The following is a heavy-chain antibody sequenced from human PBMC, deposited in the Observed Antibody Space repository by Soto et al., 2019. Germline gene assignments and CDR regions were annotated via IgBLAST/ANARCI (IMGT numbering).Heavy chain of an antibody. CDR2: ISYDGSNK. J-gene: IGHJ6*02. CDR1: GFTFSSYG. Sequence: GGSLRLSCAASGFTFSSYGMHWVRQAPGKGLEWVAVISYDGSNKYYADSVKGRFTISRDNSKNTLYLQMNSLRAEDTAVYYCAKATKQVAGWDYYYYGMDVWGQGTTVTVSS. CDR3: AKATKQVAGWDYYYYGMDV. V-gene: IGHV3-30*18. D-gene: IGHD6-6*01.